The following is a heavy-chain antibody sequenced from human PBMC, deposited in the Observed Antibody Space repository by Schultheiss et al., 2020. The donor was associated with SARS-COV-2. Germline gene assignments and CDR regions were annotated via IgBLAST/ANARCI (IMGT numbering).Heavy chain of an antibody. V-gene: IGHV3-30*04. CDR2: ISYDGSNK. CDR3: ARDSGATAMSARGSGQLPPRRRALGVDY. CDR1: GFTFSSYA. Sequence: GGSLRLSCAASGFTFSSYAMHWVRQAPGKGLEWVAVISYDGSNKYYADSVKGRFTISRDNSKNTLYLQMNSLRAEDTAVYYCARDSGATAMSARGSGQLPPRRRALGVDYWGQGTLVTVSS. J-gene: IGHJ4*02. D-gene: IGHD3-10*01.